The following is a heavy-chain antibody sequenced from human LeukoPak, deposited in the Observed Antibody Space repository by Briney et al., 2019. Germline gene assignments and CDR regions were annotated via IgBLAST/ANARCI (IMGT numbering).Heavy chain of an antibody. CDR2: ISGSGGST. Sequence: PGGSLRLSCAASGFTFSSYAMSWVRQAPGKGLEWVSAISGSGGSTYYADSVKGRFTISRDNPKNTLYLQMNSLRAEDKAVYYCAKEGYYHGAFDIWGQGTMVTVSS. J-gene: IGHJ3*02. D-gene: IGHD3-10*01. CDR3: AKEGYYHGAFDI. CDR1: GFTFSSYA. V-gene: IGHV3-23*01.